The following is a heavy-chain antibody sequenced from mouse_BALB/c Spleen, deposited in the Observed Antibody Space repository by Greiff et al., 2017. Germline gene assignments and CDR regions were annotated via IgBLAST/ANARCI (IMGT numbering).Heavy chain of an antibody. D-gene: IGHD2-1*01. CDR2: INPSTGYT. CDR1: GYTFTSYW. V-gene: IGHV1-7*01. CDR3: ARYGNYGMDY. Sequence: VQLQQSGAELAKPGASVKMSCKASGYTFTSYWMYWVKQRPGQGLEWIGYINPSTGYTEYNQKFKDKATLTADKSSSTVYMQLSSLTSEDSAVYYCARYGNYGMDYWGQGTSVTVSS. J-gene: IGHJ4*01.